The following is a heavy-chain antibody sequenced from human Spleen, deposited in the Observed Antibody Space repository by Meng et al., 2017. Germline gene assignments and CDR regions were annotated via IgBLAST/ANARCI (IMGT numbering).Heavy chain of an antibody. J-gene: IGHJ4*02. CDR1: GGSFSDYY. CDR3: ARGPTTMAHDFDY. CDR2: INHSGRT. D-gene: IGHD4-11*01. V-gene: IGHV4-34*01. Sequence: AQLQQWCAGLLKPSEPLSLTCVVSGGSFSDYYWSWIRQPPGKGLEWIGEINHSGRTNYNPSLESRATISVDTSQNNLSLKLSSVTAADSAVYYCARGPTTMAHDFDYWGQGTLVTVSS.